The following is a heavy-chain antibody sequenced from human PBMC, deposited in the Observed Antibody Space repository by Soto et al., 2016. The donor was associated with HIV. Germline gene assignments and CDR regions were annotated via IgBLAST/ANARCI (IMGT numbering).Heavy chain of an antibody. CDR2: INRIGSRG. D-gene: IGHD3-16*01. J-gene: IGHJ3*02. CDR3: DEKGITKDDAFDI. V-gene: IGHV3-23*05. CDR1: KFSFETFT. Sequence: EVQLLESGGLGTPWGSLRLSCVASKFSFETFTMNWVRQAPGKGLEWVSGINRIGSRGYYADSVKGRFTISRDNSRNTLYLQMKSLRAEDTAIYFCDEKGITKDDAFDIWGQGTSGHRLF.